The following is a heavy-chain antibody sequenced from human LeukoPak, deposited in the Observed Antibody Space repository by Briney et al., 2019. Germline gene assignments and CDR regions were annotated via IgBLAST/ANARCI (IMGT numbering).Heavy chain of an antibody. J-gene: IGHJ4*02. V-gene: IGHV4-59*12. D-gene: IGHD3-10*01. CDR3: ARAELLWFGEPTYFDY. CDR2: IYYSGST. Sequence: SETLSLTCTVSGGSISSYYWSWIRQPPGKGLEWIGYIYYSGSTNYNPSLKSRVTISVDTSKNQFSLKLSSVTAADTAVYYCARAELLWFGEPTYFDYWGQGTLVTVSS. CDR1: GGSISSYY.